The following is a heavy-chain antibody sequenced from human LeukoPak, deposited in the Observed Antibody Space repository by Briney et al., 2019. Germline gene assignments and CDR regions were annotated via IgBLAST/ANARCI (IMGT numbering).Heavy chain of an antibody. Sequence: GGSLRLSCAASGFTFSSYSMNWVRQAPGKGLEWVSYISSSGSTIYYADSVKGRFTISRDNAKNSLYLQMNSLRAEDTAVYYCAREGGVGATIDYWGQGTLVTVSS. CDR2: ISSSGSTI. CDR1: GFTFSSYS. V-gene: IGHV3-48*04. J-gene: IGHJ4*02. CDR3: AREGGVGATIDY. D-gene: IGHD1-26*01.